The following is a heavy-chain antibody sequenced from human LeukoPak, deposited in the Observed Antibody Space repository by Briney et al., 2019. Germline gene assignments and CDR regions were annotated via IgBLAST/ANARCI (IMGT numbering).Heavy chain of an antibody. CDR2: INPNSGGT. V-gene: IGHV1-2*02. J-gene: IGHJ5*02. CDR3: ARMNYYGSSDNWFDP. CDR1: GYTFTGYY. Sequence: ASVKVSCKASGYTFTGYYMHWVRQAPGQGLEWMGWINPNSGGTNYAQKFQGRVTFTKDTSISTAHMELSSLRSEDTAVYYCARMNYYGSSDNWFDPWGQGTLVTVSS. D-gene: IGHD3-10*01.